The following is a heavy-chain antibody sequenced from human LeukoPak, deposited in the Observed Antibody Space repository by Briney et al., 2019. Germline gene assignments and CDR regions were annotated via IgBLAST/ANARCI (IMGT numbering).Heavy chain of an antibody. V-gene: IGHV3-48*03. D-gene: IGHD3-10*02. CDR2: ITSGGGTI. CDR3: ARDLHYYVAMDV. Sequence: GGSLRLSCAASGFTFSVYEMNWVRQAPGKGLEWFSYITSGGGTIYYADSVKGRFTISRDNAKNSLYLQMNSLRADDTATYYCARDLHYYVAMDVWGQGTTVTVSS. CDR1: GFTFSVYE. J-gene: IGHJ6*02.